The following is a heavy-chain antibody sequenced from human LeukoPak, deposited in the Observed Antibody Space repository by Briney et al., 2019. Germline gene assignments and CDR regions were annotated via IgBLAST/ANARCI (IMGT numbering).Heavy chain of an antibody. CDR3: ARDLRVVVPAAPEYYFDY. V-gene: IGHV4-59*12. J-gene: IGHJ4*02. CDR1: GGSISSYY. D-gene: IGHD2-2*01. CDR2: IYYSGST. Sequence: SETLSLTCTVSGGSISSYYWSWIRQPPGKGLEWIGYIYYSGSTNYNPSLKSRVTMSVDTSKNQFSLKLSSVTAADTAVYYCARDLRVVVPAAPEYYFDYWGQGTLVTVSS.